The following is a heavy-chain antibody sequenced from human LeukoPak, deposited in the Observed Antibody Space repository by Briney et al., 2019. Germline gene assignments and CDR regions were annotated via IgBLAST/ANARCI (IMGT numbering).Heavy chain of an antibody. J-gene: IGHJ4*02. CDR3: AKGGGYYYDSSRLSEVDY. Sequence: GSLGPSCAASGFTFSSYGMHWVRQAPGQGLAWVAVISYDGSNRYDADSVKGRFTISRDNSKNTLYLQMNSLRAEDTAVYYWAKGGGYYYDSSRLSEVDYWGQGTLVTVSS. CDR2: ISYDGSNR. CDR1: GFTFSSYG. V-gene: IGHV3-30*18. D-gene: IGHD3-22*01.